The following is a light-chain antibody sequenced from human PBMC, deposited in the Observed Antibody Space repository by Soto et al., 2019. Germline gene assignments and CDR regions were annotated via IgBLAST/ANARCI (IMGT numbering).Light chain of an antibody. CDR1: QSISTY. Sequence: IQMPQSPSSLSASVGDRVTITCRASQSISTYLYWYQQKPGKAPKLLIYAASSLQSGVPSRFSGSGSGTEFTLTISSLQPDDFATYYCQQYNSYPLTFAGGTKVDI. CDR2: AAS. J-gene: IGKJ4*01. V-gene: IGKV1-16*01. CDR3: QQYNSYPLT.